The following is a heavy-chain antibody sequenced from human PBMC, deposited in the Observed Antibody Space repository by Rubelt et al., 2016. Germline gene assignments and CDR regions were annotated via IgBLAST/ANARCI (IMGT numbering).Heavy chain of an antibody. CDR3: AKVGGGRVGAFDY. J-gene: IGHJ4*02. CDR2: ISGSCGST. V-gene: IGHV3-23*01. D-gene: IGHD1-26*01. Sequence: EVQLLESGGGLVQPGGSLRLSCAASGFTFSSYAMSWVRPAPGKGLEWVSAISGSCGSTYYADSVKGRFTISGDNSKTTLYLQMNSLRAEDTAVDYCAKVGGGRVGAFDYWGQGTLVTVSS. CDR1: GFTFSSYA.